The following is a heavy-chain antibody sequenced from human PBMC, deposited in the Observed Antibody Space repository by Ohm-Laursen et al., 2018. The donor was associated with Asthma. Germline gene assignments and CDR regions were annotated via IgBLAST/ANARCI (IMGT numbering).Heavy chain of an antibody. CDR2: ISYDGSNK. J-gene: IGHJ4*02. V-gene: IGHV3-30-3*01. D-gene: IGHD3-3*01. CDR1: GFTFSSYA. CDR3: ARDIENEGFLDY. Sequence: SSLRLSCSASGFTFSSYAMHWVRQAPGKGLEWVAVISYDGSNKYYADSVKGRFTISRDNSKNTLYLQMNSLRAEDTAVYYCARDIENEGFLDYWGQGTLVTVSS.